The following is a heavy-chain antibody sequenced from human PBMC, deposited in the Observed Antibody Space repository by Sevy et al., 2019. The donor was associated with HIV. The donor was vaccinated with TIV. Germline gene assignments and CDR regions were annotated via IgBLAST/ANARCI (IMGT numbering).Heavy chain of an antibody. CDR3: AKGGRNWNYVALDY. V-gene: IGHV3-30*18. CDR2: ISTDGSNE. Sequence: GGSLRLSYAASGFTFSGYGMHWVRQAPGKGLEWVAVISTDGSNEYYADSVKGRFTISRDNSKNTLYLQMNSLRAEDTAGYYCAKGGRNWNYVALDYWGQGTLVTVSS. J-gene: IGHJ4*02. D-gene: IGHD1-7*01. CDR1: GFTFSGYG.